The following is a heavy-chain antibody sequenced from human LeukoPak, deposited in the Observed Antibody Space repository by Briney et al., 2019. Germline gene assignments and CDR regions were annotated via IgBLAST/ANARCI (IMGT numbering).Heavy chain of an antibody. CDR2: MKLDGSEE. Sequence: PGGSLRLSCAASGFTFSSYWMSWVRQAPGKGLEGVANMKLDGSEEYYVDSVKGRFTISRDNAKNLLYLQMNSLRVDDTAVYYCTRWARYCSGGSRYSWFDPGGQGTLVTVSS. CDR1: GFTFSSYW. CDR3: TRWARYCSGGSRYSWFDP. V-gene: IGHV3-7*01. D-gene: IGHD2-15*01. J-gene: IGHJ5*02.